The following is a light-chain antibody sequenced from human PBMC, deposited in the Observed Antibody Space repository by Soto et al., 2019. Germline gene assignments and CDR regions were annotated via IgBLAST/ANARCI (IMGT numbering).Light chain of an antibody. J-gene: IGKJ4*01. CDR3: QQYNTHS. CDR2: DAS. Sequence: DIQMTQSPSTLSASVGDRVTITCRASQTINSWLAWYQQKPGKAPKVLIYDASILESGVPSRFSGSGSGTEFTLTITSLQSDDFATYYCQQYNTHSFGGGTKVDIK. CDR1: QTINSW. V-gene: IGKV1-5*01.